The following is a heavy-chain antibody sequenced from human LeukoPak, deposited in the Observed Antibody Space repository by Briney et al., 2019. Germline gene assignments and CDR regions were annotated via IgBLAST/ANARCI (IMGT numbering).Heavy chain of an antibody. J-gene: IGHJ3*02. CDR1: GGSLRSTSHY. CDR2: IYYSGIT. Sequence: SETLFLTCTVSGGSLRSTSHYWGWVRQPPGRGLEWIGSIYYSGITYYNPSLKSRVTISVDTSKNQFSLNLSSVTAADTAVYYCARGSITMMVVGDPFDIWGQGTMVTVSS. V-gene: IGHV4-39*07. D-gene: IGHD3-22*01. CDR3: ARGSITMMVVGDPFDI.